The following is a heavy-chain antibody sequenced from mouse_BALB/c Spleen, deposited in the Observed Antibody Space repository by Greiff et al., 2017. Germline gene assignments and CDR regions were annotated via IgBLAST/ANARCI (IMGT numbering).Heavy chain of an antibody. V-gene: IGHV5-6-5*01. CDR3: ARKGARLRGFAY. CDR2: ISSGGST. CDR1: GFTFSSYA. J-gene: IGHJ3*01. Sequence: EVQGVESGGGLVKPGGSLKLSCAASGFTFSSYAMSWVRQTPEKRLEWVASISSGGSTYYPDSVKGRFTISRDNARNILYLQMSSLRSEDTAMYYCARKGARLRGFAYWGQGTLVTVSA. D-gene: IGHD2-4*01.